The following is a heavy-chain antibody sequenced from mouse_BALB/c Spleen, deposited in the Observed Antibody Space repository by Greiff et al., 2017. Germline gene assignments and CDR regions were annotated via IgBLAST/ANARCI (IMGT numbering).Heavy chain of an antibody. CDR2: IYPGNRDT. D-gene: IGHD2-14*01. CDR1: GYSFTSYW. CDR3: TRSTGYRYDEYYFDY. J-gene: IGHJ2*01. V-gene: IGHV1-5*01. Sequence: VQLKESGTVLARPGASVKMSCKASGYSFTSYWMHWVKQRPGQGLEWIGAIYPGNRDTSYNQKFKGKAKLTAVTSASTAYMELSSLTNEDSAVYYCTRSTGYRYDEYYFDYWGQGTTLTVSS.